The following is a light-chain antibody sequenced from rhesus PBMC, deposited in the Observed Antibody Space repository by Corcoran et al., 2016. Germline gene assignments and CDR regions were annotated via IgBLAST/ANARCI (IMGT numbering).Light chain of an antibody. V-gene: IGKV1-74*01. CDR3: QQGYGTPYS. J-gene: IGKJ2*01. CDR2: KAS. CDR1: ENVNNY. Sequence: DIQMTQSPSSLSASVGDRGTITCRASENVNNYLNWYQQKPGKAPKLLIYKASPLQSGVPSRISGSGSVTDYTFPISSLQPEDVATSYCQQGYGTPYSFGQGTKVEVK.